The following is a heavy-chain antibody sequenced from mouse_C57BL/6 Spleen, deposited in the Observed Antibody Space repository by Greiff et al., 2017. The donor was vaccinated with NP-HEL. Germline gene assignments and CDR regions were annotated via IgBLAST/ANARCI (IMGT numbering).Heavy chain of an antibody. D-gene: IGHD2-5*01. J-gene: IGHJ3*01. CDR3: ARRGYSNYEALFAY. V-gene: IGHV5-17*01. CDR2: ISSGSSTI. Sequence: EVMLVESGGGLVKPGGSLKLSCAASGFTFSDYGMHWVRQAPEKGLEWVAYISSGSSTIYYADTVKGRFTISRDNAKNTLYLQMTSLRSEDTAMYYCARRGYSNYEALFAYWGQGTLVTVSA. CDR1: GFTFSDYG.